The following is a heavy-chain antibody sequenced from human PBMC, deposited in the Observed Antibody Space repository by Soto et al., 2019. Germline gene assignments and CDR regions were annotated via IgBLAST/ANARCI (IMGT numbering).Heavy chain of an antibody. J-gene: IGHJ6*02. CDR2: ISGSGGST. V-gene: IGHV3-23*01. Sequence: GGSLRLSGEASGFTFSSYAISWVRQAPGKGLEWVSAISGSGGSTYYADSVKGRFTISRDNSKNTLYLQMNSLRAEDTAVYYCAKYDSSGERFYYYGMDVWGQGTTVTVSS. CDR3: AKYDSSGERFYYYGMDV. D-gene: IGHD3-22*01. CDR1: GFTFSSYA.